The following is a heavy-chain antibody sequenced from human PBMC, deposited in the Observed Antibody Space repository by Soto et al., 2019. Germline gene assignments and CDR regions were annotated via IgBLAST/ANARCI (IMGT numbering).Heavy chain of an antibody. CDR2: IYYSGST. CDR3: ARDRLYSGRYFAWFDP. V-gene: IGHV4-59*01. J-gene: IGHJ5*02. CDR1: GGSISSYY. D-gene: IGHD1-26*01. Sequence: QVQLQESGPGLVKPSETLSLTCTVSGGSISSYYWSWIRQPPGKGLEWIGYIYYSGSTNYNPSLKSRVTISVDTSKNQFSLKLSDVTAADTAVYYCARDRLYSGRYFAWFDPWGQGTLVTVSS.